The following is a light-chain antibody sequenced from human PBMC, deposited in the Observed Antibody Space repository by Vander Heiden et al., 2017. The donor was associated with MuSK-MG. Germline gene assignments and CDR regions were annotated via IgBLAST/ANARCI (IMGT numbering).Light chain of an antibody. Sequence: QSVLTPPPSVSGAPGQRVIISCPGSSSNIGGGYDAHWYQPPPATAPILLFVANSNRPSGVPARFSCSKAGTSASPITTVVQAEEGAYYYCHSYATSSSVVVFGRGTKLTVL. CDR1: SSNIGGGYD. J-gene: IGLJ2*01. CDR3: HSYATSSSVVV. V-gene: IGLV1-40*01. CDR2: ANS.